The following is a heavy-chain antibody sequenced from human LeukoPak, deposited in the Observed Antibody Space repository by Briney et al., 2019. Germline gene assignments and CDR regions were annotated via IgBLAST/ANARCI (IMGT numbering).Heavy chain of an antibody. CDR3: AKRAGSYRCFDD. Sequence: GGSLRLSCAASGFTFSSYATGWARQGPGKGLEWVSSTSTSGANTYYADSMRGRFTISRDNSKNTLFLQMNSLRAEDTAIYYCAKRAGSYRCFDDWGQGTLVTVSS. CDR1: GFTFSSYA. D-gene: IGHD3-16*02. J-gene: IGHJ4*02. V-gene: IGHV3-23*01. CDR2: TSTSGANT.